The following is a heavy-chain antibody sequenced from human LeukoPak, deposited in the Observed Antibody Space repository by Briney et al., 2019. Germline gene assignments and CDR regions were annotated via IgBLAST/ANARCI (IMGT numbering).Heavy chain of an antibody. V-gene: IGHV1-46*01. CDR3: ARDRDALPAAMLTGFDY. D-gene: IGHD2-2*01. Sequence: ASVKVSCKASGYTFTSYYMHWVRQAPGQGLEWMGIINPSGGSTSYAQKFQGRVAMTRDTSTSTVYVELSSLRSEDTAVYYCARDRDALPAAMLTGFDYWGQGTLVTVSS. CDR1: GYTFTSYY. J-gene: IGHJ4*02. CDR2: INPSGGST.